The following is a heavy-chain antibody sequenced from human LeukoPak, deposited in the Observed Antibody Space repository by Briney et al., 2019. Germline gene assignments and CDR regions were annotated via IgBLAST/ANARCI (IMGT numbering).Heavy chain of an antibody. Sequence: PSETLSLTCAVSGYSISSGYYWGWIRQPPGKGLEWIGSIYHSGSTYYNPSLKSRVTISVDTSKNQFSLKLSSVTAADTAVYYCARVQSGYSPRQFDYWGQGTLVTVSS. CDR3: ARVQSGYSPRQFDY. CDR2: IYHSGST. CDR1: GYSISSGYY. D-gene: IGHD5-12*01. V-gene: IGHV4-38-2*01. J-gene: IGHJ4*02.